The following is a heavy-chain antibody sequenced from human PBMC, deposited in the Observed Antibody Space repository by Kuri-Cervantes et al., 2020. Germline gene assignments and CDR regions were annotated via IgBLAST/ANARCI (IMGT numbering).Heavy chain of an antibody. CDR1: GYTFTNYA. Sequence: ASVKVSCKAPGYTFTNYAIIWVRQAPGQGLEWMGWISAYNGDTNCAQKLQGRVTMTTDTSTSTAYMELRSLRSEDTAVYYCARVSGSSALDYWGQGTLVTVSS. V-gene: IGHV1-18*01. D-gene: IGHD6-6*01. CDR2: ISAYNGDT. J-gene: IGHJ4*02. CDR3: ARVSGSSALDY.